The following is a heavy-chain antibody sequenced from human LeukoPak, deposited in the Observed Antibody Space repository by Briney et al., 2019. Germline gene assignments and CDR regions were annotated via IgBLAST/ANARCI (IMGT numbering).Heavy chain of an antibody. CDR3: AKAKYPNMVRGVTLDY. J-gene: IGHJ4*02. CDR2: IKQDGSEK. D-gene: IGHD3-10*01. V-gene: IGHV3-7*01. CDR1: GFTFSSYW. Sequence: GGSLRLSCAASGFTFSSYWMSWVRQAPGKGLEWVANIKQDGSEKNYVDSVKGRFTISRDNAKNSLYLQINNLRAEDTAVYFCAKAKYPNMVRGVTLDYWGQGTLVTVSS.